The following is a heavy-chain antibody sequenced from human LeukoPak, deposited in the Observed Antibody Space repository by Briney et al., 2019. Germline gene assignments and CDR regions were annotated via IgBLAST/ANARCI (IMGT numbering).Heavy chain of an antibody. D-gene: IGHD1-26*01. CDR2: ICGSGGSP. CDR3: AKELFPKVGATTDPFDY. J-gene: IGHJ4*02. V-gene: IGHV3-23*01. CDR1: GFTFTSYA. Sequence: GGSLRLSCAASGFTFTSYAVSWVRQAPGKRLEWVSPICGSGGSPYSADSVKGRFSISRDNSKNTPDLQMNSLRADDTVVYYYAKELFPKVGATTDPFDYWGQGNLVTVSS.